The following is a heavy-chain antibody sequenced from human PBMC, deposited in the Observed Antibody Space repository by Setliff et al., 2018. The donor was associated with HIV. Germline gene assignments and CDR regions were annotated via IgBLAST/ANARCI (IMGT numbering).Heavy chain of an antibody. CDR1: RFTFNGYW. D-gene: IGHD3-10*01. CDR3: ARKFRPGHGVDV. CDR2: IDRDGSET. V-gene: IGHV3-7*01. Sequence: GGSLRLSWVASRFTFNGYWMSWVRQAPGKGLEWVANIDRDGSETNYVDSVKGRFTIFRDNAKSSMYLQMNSLRAEDTAIYYCARKFRPGHGVDVWGQGTTVTVS. J-gene: IGHJ6*02.